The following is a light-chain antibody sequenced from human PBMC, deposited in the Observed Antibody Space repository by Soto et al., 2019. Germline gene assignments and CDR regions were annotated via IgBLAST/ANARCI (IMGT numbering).Light chain of an antibody. CDR3: ASFTRSVTVV. Sequence: QSVLTQPASVSGSPGQSITISCAGTSSDVGGYNYVSWYQQHPGKVPRLIISVVNKRPSGVSDRFSGSKSGNTASLTISGLQAEDEADYYCASFTRSVTVVFGGGTKVTVL. CDR1: SSDVGGYNY. V-gene: IGLV2-14*03. CDR2: VVN. J-gene: IGLJ2*01.